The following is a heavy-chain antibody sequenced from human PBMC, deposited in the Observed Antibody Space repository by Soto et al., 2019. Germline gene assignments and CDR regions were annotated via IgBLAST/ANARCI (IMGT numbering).Heavy chain of an antibody. J-gene: IGHJ4*02. V-gene: IGHV4-61*01. Sequence: QVQLQESGPGLVKPSETLSLTCTVSGGSVSSGSYYWSWIRQPPGKGLEWIGDIYYSGGTKYNPSLKSRVTISVDTSKNQFSLKLSSVTAADTAVYYCARAGLGDGSDYWGQGTLVTVSS. D-gene: IGHD1-26*01. CDR3: ARAGLGDGSDY. CDR1: GGSVSSGSYY. CDR2: IYYSGGT.